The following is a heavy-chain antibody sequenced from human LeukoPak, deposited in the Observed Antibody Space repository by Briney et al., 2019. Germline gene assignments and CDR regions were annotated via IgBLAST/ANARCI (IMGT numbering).Heavy chain of an antibody. J-gene: IGHJ4*02. V-gene: IGHV3-23*01. D-gene: IGHD6-6*01. CDR3: AKSPYSTSSADFDY. CDR1: GFTFSTSA. CDR2: ISGSGATT. Sequence: GGSLRLSCVASGFTFSTSAMSWVRQAPGKGLEWVSGISGSGATTYYADSVKGRFTISRDNSKNTLYLQMDSLRDEDLAVYYCAKSPYSTSSADFDYWGQGTLVTVSS.